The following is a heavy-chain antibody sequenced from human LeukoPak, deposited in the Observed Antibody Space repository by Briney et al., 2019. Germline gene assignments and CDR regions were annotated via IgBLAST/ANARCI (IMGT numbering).Heavy chain of an antibody. CDR1: GFTFSSYA. J-gene: IGHJ4*02. Sequence: GGSLRLSCAASGFTFSSYAMSWVRQAAGKGLEWVSTIISHGDSTYYADSVKGRFTIPKSKSRNTLYLQMSTLRAEDTAVYYCATSSTLIVVVPTAIRDYWGQGTLVTVSS. CDR3: ATSSTLIVVVPTAIRDY. CDR2: IISHGDST. V-gene: IGHV3-23*01. D-gene: IGHD2-2*02.